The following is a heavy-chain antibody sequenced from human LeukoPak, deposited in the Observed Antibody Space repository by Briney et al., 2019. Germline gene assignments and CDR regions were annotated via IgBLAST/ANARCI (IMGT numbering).Heavy chain of an antibody. CDR3: AVYGGQQYVRGYFDY. CDR2: INHSGST. Sequence: SETLSLTCAVYGGSFSAYYWSWIRQPPGKGLEWIGEINHSGSTNYNPSLKSRVTISVDTSKNQFSLKLSSVTAADTAVYYCAVYGGQQYVRGYFDYWGQGTLVTVSS. V-gene: IGHV4-34*01. D-gene: IGHD3-16*01. CDR1: GGSFSAYY. J-gene: IGHJ4*02.